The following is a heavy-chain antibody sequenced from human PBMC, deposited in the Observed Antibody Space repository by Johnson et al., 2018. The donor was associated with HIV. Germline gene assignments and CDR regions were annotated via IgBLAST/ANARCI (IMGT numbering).Heavy chain of an antibody. V-gene: IGHV3-30-3*01. Sequence: QVQLVESGGGLVKPGGSLRLSCAASGFTFSGSAMHWVRQAPGKGLEWVAVISYDGSNKYYADSVKGRFTISRDNSKNTLYLQMNSLRAEDTAVYYCARTTIFGVVINDAFDIWGQGTMVTVSS. CDR3: ARTTIFGVVINDAFDI. CDR2: ISYDGSNK. J-gene: IGHJ3*02. CDR1: GFTFSGSA. D-gene: IGHD3-3*01.